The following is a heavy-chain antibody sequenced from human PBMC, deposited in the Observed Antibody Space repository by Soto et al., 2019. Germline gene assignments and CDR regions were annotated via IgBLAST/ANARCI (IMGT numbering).Heavy chain of an antibody. CDR2: IYYSGST. CDR1: GGSISSGGYS. D-gene: IGHD2-8*02. V-gene: IGHV4-61*08. Sequence: SETLSLTCAVSGGSISSGGYSWSWIRQPPGKGLEWIGYIYYSGSTNYNPSLKSRVTISVDTSKNQFSLKLSSVTAADTAVYYCARDKITGLFDYWGQGTLVTVSS. J-gene: IGHJ4*02. CDR3: ARDKITGLFDY.